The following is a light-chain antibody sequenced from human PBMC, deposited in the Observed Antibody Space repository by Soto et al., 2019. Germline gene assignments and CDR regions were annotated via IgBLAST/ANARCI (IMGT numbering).Light chain of an antibody. V-gene: IGKV3-15*01. J-gene: IGKJ1*01. CDR1: QSVSSN. CDR3: QQYTDWPLT. Sequence: EMELKHSPGTLALSTGERATLSCRASQSVSSNLAWYQQKPGQAPSLLIYGAFTRATGIPARFSGTGSGTEFTLTISSLQSEDFAIYYCQQYTDWPLTFGQGTKVDI. CDR2: GAF.